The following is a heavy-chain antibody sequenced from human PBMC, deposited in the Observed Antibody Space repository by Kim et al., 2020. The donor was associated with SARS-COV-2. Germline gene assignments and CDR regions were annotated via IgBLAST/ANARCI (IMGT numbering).Heavy chain of an antibody. CDR1: GYTFTSYG. Sequence: ASVKVSCKASGYTFTSYGISWVRQAPGQGLEWMGWISAYNGNTNYAQKLQGRVTMTTDTSTSTAYMELRSLRSDDTAVYYCATSYSGYDSGAFDIWGQGTMVTVSS. CDR2: ISAYNGNT. V-gene: IGHV1-18*04. J-gene: IGHJ3*02. D-gene: IGHD5-12*01. CDR3: ATSYSGYDSGAFDI.